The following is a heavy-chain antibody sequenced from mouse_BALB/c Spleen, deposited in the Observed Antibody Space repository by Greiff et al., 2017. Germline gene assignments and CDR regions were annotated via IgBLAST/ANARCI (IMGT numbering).Heavy chain of an antibody. D-gene: IGHD3-3*01. Sequence: VKLLESGAELVRPGSSVKISCKASGYAFSSYWMNWVKQRPGQGLEWIGQIYPGDGDTNYNGKFKGKATLTADKSSSTAYMQLSSLTSEDSAVYFCARSRAGDYWGQGTSVTVSS. CDR2: IYPGDGDT. CDR1: GYAFSSYW. V-gene: IGHV1-80*01. J-gene: IGHJ4*01. CDR3: ARSRAGDY.